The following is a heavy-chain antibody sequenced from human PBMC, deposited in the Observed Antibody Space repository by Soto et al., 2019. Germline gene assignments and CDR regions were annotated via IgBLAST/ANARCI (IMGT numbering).Heavy chain of an antibody. D-gene: IGHD3-3*01. V-gene: IGHV3-9*01. J-gene: IGHJ4*02. CDR1: GFIFDDFA. CDR2: TSWNSDSI. CDR3: TKVGGLYDFWSGPLHFDL. Sequence: EAQLVESGGGLVQPGRSLRLSCAGSGFIFDDFAIHWVRQAPGKGLEWVSGTSWNSDSIGYADSVKGRFTISRDNAKNSLYLQMNSLRVEDTALYYCTKVGGLYDFWSGPLHFDLWGQGTLVTVSS.